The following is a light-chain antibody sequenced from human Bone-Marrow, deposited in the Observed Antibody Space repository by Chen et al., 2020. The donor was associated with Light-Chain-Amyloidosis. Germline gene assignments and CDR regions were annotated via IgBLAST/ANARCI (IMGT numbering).Light chain of an antibody. CDR1: DLPTKY. J-gene: IGLJ2*01. CDR3: QSADSSGTYEVI. CDR2: RDT. Sequence: SYELTQPPSVSVSPGKTARITCSGDDLPTKYAYWYQQKPGQAPVLGIHRDTERPSGISERFSGSSSGTTATLTISGVQAEDEADYHCQSADSSGTYEVIFGGGTKLTVL. V-gene: IGLV3-25*03.